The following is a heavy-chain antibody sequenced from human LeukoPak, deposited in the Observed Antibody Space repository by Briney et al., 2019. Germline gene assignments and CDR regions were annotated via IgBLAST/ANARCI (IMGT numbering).Heavy chain of an antibody. CDR3: ASWITFGGVIFDDWFDP. CDR2: INPNSGGT. Sequence: ASVKVSCKASGYTFTGYYMHWVRQAPGQGLEWMGRINPNSGGTNYAQKFQGRVTMTRDTSISTAYMELSRLRSDDTAVYYCASWITFGGVIFDDWFDPWGQGTLVTVSS. CDR1: GYTFTGYY. V-gene: IGHV1-2*06. J-gene: IGHJ5*02. D-gene: IGHD3-16*02.